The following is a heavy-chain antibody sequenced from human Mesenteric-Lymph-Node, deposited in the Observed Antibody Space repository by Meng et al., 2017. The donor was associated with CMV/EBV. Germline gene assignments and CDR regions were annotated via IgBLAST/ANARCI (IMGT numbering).Heavy chain of an antibody. V-gene: IGHV4-59*01. Sequence: SETLSLTCTVSSGSINSDYWSWIRQPPGKGLEWIGFVHYSGSPTYNPSLRSRVTISVDTSKNQFSLKLSSVTAADTAVYYCARGGGGRNWFDPWGQGTLVTVSS. J-gene: IGHJ5*02. CDR1: SGSINSDY. CDR3: ARGGGGRNWFDP. D-gene: IGHD2-15*01. CDR2: VHYSGSP.